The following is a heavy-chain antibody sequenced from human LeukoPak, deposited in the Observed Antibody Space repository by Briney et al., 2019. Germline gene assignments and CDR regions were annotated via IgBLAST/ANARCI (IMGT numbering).Heavy chain of an antibody. V-gene: IGHV3-23*01. CDR1: GFTFSSYA. Sequence: GGSLRLSCAASGFTFSSYAMNWVRQAPGKGLECVSTISGSGGSTYYADSVKGRFTISRDNSRNTLYLQMNSLRAEDTAIYYCYSWDYWGQGTLVTVSS. CDR2: ISGSGGST. J-gene: IGHJ4*02. D-gene: IGHD2-21*01. CDR3: YSWDY.